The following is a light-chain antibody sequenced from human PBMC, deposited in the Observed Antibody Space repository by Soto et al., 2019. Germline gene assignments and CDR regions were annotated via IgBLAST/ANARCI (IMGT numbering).Light chain of an antibody. CDR1: QSVRKN. CDR2: GTS. J-gene: IGKJ1*01. CDR3: QQFEDWPT. Sequence: EIVMTQSPATLSVSPGERATLSCRASQSVRKNLAWYQQKPGQAPRLLIYGTSNRATGIPDRISGSRSGTEFTLTISSLQSEDFGVYYCQQFEDWPTFGQGTKVDIK. V-gene: IGKV3-15*01.